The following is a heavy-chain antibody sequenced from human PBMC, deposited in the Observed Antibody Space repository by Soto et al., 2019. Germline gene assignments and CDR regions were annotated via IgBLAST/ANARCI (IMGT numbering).Heavy chain of an antibody. CDR3: ARDNGITIFGVVTKAYYYYGMDV. CDR1: GFTFSDYY. CDR2: ISSSGSTI. J-gene: IGHJ6*02. D-gene: IGHD3-3*01. V-gene: IGHV3-11*01. Sequence: QVQLVESGGGLVKPGGSLRLSCAASGFTFSDYYMSWIRQAPGKGLEWVSYISSSGSTIYYADSVKGRFTISRHNAKNSLYLQMNSLRAEDTAVYYCARDNGITIFGVVTKAYYYYGMDVWGQGTTVTVSS.